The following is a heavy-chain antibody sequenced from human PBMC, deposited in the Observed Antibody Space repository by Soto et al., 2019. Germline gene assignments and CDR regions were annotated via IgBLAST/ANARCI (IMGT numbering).Heavy chain of an antibody. D-gene: IGHD2-21*01. Sequence: QVQVVQSGAEVKKPESSVKVSCKPSGGTFNTYTVNWVRLAPGHGLEWMGRFIPILDMANYAQKFQDRVTITGARSTCTAYMELNSLTSDDTAVYYCAITYCRDNSCPRDFDFWGPGTRVTGSS. V-gene: IGHV1-69*02. CDR1: GGTFNTYT. CDR3: AITYCRDNSCPRDFDF. J-gene: IGHJ4*02. CDR2: FIPILDMA.